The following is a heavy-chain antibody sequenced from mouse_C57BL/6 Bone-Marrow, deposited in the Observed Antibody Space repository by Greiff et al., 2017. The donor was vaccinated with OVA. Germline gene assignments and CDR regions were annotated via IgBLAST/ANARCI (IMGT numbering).Heavy chain of an antibody. J-gene: IGHJ3*01. CDR1: GYTFTSYW. CDR3: AREVAY. Sequence: QVHVKQPGAELVRPGTSVKLSCKASGYTFTSYWMHWVKQRPGQGLEWIGVIDPSDSYTNYNQKFKGKATLTVDTSSSTAYMQLSSLTSEDSAVYYCAREVAYWGQGTLVTVSA. CDR2: IDPSDSYT. V-gene: IGHV1-59*01.